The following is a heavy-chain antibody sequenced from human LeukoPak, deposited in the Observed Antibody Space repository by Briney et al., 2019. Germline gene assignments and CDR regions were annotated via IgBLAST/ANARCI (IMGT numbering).Heavy chain of an antibody. CDR1: GGSISSYY. D-gene: IGHD5-24*01. CDR3: ASEDPRRATIDY. Sequence: SETLSLTCTVSGGSISSYYWSWIRQPPGKGLEWIGYIYYSGSTNYNPSLKSRVTISVDTSKNQFSLKLSSVTAADTAVYYRASEDPRRATIDYWGQGTLVTVSS. J-gene: IGHJ4*02. CDR2: IYYSGST. V-gene: IGHV4-59*01.